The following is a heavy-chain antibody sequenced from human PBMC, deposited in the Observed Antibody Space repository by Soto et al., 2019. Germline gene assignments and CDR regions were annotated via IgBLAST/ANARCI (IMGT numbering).Heavy chain of an antibody. CDR1: GGTFSSYA. CDR3: AMRDYYDSRGQNWFDP. Sequence: QVQLVQSGAAVKKPGSSVKVSCKASGGTFSSYAISGVRQAPGQGLEWMGGIFPIFGTANYAQKFQGRVTSTAEECTITAYMELSSLRSEETAVYYCAMRDYYDSRGQNWFDPWGQGTLVTVSS. D-gene: IGHD3-22*01. CDR2: IFPIFGTA. J-gene: IGHJ5*02. V-gene: IGHV1-69*01.